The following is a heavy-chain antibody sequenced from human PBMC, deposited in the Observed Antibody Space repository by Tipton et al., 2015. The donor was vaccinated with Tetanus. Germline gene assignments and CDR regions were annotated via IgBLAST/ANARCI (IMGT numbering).Heavy chain of an antibody. D-gene: IGHD1-26*01. CDR2: IIPALSTT. CDR1: GGGVSKFA. V-gene: IGHV1-69*18. J-gene: IGHJ4*02. Sequence: QLVQSGAEVKKPGSSVKVSCKASGGGVSKFAISWLRQAPGQGVELMGTIIPALSTTTYEQKFRGRITITADGSTSTAYMELSSLRSEDTAVYYCARGVGSRKAPGFYYFDYWGQGTLVTVSS. CDR3: ARGVGSRKAPGFYYFDY.